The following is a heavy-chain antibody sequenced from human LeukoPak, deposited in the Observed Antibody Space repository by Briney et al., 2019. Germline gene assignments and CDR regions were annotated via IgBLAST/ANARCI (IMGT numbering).Heavy chain of an antibody. J-gene: IGHJ5*02. D-gene: IGHD2-2*01. Sequence: ASVKLSCKASGYTFTSYGISWVRQAPGQGLEWMGWISAYNGNTNYAQKLQGRVTMTTDTSTSTAYIELRSLRSDDTPVYYCARDTPYWSSASCQFDPWGQGTLVTVSS. CDR3: ARDTPYWSSASCQFDP. CDR2: ISAYNGNT. V-gene: IGHV1-18*01. CDR1: GYTFTSYG.